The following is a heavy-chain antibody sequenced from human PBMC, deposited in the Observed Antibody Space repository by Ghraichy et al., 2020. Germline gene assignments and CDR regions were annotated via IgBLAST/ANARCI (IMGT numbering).Heavy chain of an antibody. V-gene: IGHV4-4*09. D-gene: IGHD4-11*01. Sequence: ESLNISCTVSGGSISSYYWSWIRQPPGKGLEWIGYIYTSGSTNYNPSLKSRVTISVDTSKNQFSLKLSSVTAADTAVYYCARDSNFYYFDYWGQGTLVTVSS. CDR2: IYTSGST. CDR1: GGSISSYY. J-gene: IGHJ4*02. CDR3: ARDSNFYYFDY.